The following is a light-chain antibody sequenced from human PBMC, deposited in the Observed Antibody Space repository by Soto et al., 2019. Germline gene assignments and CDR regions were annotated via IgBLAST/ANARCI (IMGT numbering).Light chain of an antibody. V-gene: IGLV2-14*03. Sequence: QSALTQPASVSGSPGQSIAISCTGASIDVGGYNYVSWYQQHPGKAPKLMIYDVASRPSGVPDRFSGSKSGNTASLTISGLQAEDEADYYCRSYTSSSTLYVFGTGTKVTVL. CDR1: SIDVGGYNY. CDR3: RSYTSSSTLYV. J-gene: IGLJ1*01. CDR2: DVA.